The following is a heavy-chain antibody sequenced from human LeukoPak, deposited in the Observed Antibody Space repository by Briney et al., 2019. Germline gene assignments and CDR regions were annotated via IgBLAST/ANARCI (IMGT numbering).Heavy chain of an antibody. V-gene: IGHV3-43*01. D-gene: IGHD3-10*02. Sequence: GGSLRLSCATSGFNFDRYTIHWVRHAPGKGLEWVSLAGWAGGTTFYSDSVRGRFTISRDSGRKSVYLQMNSLTTDDTAFYFCAKELDTMFFDYWGQGALVAVSS. J-gene: IGHJ4*02. CDR3: AKELDTMFFDY. CDR1: GFNFDRYT. CDR2: AGWAGGTT.